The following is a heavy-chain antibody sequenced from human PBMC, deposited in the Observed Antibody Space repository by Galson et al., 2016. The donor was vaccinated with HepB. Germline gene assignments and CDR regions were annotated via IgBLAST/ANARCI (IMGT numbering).Heavy chain of an antibody. CDR2: LNKDGSEK. V-gene: IGHV3-7*01. CDR1: GFMFSSYW. Sequence: SLRLSCAASGFMFSSYWMSWVRQAPGKGLEWVANLNKDGSEKYYMDSVKGRFTISRDNAKNALYLQMNSLRAEDTAVYYCARTIVAVPGANDYFDYWGQGTPVTVSS. CDR3: ARTIVAVPGANDYFDY. D-gene: IGHD2-2*01. J-gene: IGHJ4*02.